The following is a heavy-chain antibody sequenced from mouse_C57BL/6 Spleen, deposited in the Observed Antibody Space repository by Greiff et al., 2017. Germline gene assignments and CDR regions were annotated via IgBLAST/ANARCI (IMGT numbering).Heavy chain of an antibody. J-gene: IGHJ4*01. CDR1: GYTFTSYW. CDR3: AREDGGYYYGSSYGNYAMDY. Sequence: QVQLQQPGAELVKPGASVKLSCKASGYTFTSYWMHWVKQRPGQGLEWIGMIHPNSGSTNYNEKFKSKATLTVDKSSSTAYMQLSSLTSEDSAVYYWAREDGGYYYGSSYGNYAMDYWGQGTPVTVSS. CDR2: IHPNSGST. V-gene: IGHV1-64*01. D-gene: IGHD1-1*01.